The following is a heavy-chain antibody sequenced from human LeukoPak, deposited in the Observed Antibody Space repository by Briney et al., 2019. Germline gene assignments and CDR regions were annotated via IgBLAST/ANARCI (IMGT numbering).Heavy chain of an antibody. Sequence: SETLSLTCAVPGGSISCSNWWSWVRQPPGKGLEWIGEIYHSGSTNYNPSLKSRVTISVDKSKNQFSLKLSSVTAADTAVYYCARGKDGSGTYYFDYWGQGTLVTVSS. J-gene: IGHJ4*02. CDR3: ARGKDGSGTYYFDY. CDR2: IYHSGST. D-gene: IGHD3-10*01. V-gene: IGHV4-4*02. CDR1: GGSISCSNW.